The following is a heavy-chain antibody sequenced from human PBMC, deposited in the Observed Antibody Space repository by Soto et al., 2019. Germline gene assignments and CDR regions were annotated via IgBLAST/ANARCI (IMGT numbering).Heavy chain of an antibody. D-gene: IGHD2-8*01. CDR2: INHSGGT. CDR3: AGGYCTNGVCFNPYWFDP. Sequence: PSETLSLTCAVYGGSFSGYYWIWIRQPPGKGLEWIGEINHSGGTNYNPSLKSRVTISVDTSKNQFSLKLSSVTAADTAVYYCAGGYCTNGVCFNPYWFDPWGQGTLVTVSS. J-gene: IGHJ5*02. V-gene: IGHV4-34*01. CDR1: GGSFSGYY.